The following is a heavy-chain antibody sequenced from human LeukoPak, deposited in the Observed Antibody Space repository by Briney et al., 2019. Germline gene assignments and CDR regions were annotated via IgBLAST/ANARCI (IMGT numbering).Heavy chain of an antibody. J-gene: IGHJ6*03. CDR2: IYYSGST. D-gene: IGHD1-26*01. CDR3: ARAKKRSGRSRNFYLDV. Sequence: SQTLSLTCSVSGVPLSNGDYYWNWIRQPPGKGLEWIGYIYYSGSTYYNPSLKSRVTISLDTSKNHFSLKLSSVTGADTAVYYCARAKKRSGRSRNFYLDVWGKGTTVTVSS. V-gene: IGHV4-30-4*08. CDR1: GVPLSNGDYY.